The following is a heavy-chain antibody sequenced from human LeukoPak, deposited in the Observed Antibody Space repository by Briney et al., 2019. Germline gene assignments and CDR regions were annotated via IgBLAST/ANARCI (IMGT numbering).Heavy chain of an antibody. V-gene: IGHV4-59*01. CDR2: IYYSGST. Sequence: SSETLSLTCTVSGGSISSYYWSWIRQPPGEGLEWIGYIYYSGSTNYNPSLKSRVTISVDTSKNQFSLKLSSVTAADTAVYYCARDGYGMDVWGQGTTVTVSS. CDR1: GGSISSYY. CDR3: ARDGYGMDV. J-gene: IGHJ6*02.